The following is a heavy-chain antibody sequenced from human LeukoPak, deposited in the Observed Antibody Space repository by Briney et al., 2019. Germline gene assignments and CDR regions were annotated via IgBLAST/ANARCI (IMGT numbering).Heavy chain of an antibody. J-gene: IGHJ4*02. CDR1: GGSFSGYY. CDR2: INHSGST. D-gene: IGHD3-3*01. V-gene: IGHV4-34*01. CDR3: ARVPYDFWSGYYVAFDY. Sequence: SETLSLTCAVYGGSFSGYYWSWIRQPPGKGLEWIGEINHSGSTNYNPSLKSRVTMSVDTSKNQFSLTLSSVSAADTAVYYCARVPYDFWSGYYVAFDYWGQGTLVTVSS.